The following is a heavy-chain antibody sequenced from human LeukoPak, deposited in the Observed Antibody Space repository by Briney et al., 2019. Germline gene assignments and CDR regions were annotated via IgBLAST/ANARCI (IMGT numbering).Heavy chain of an antibody. Sequence: PGGSLRLSCAASGFTFSSYAMHWVRQAPGKGLEWVAVISYDGSNKYYADSVKGRFTISRDNSKNTLYLQMSSLRAEDTAVYYCAKHLKATITFFDFRGQGTLVTVSS. V-gene: IGHV3-30-3*02. CDR3: AKHLKATITFFDF. J-gene: IGHJ4*02. D-gene: IGHD5-24*01. CDR1: GFTFSSYA. CDR2: ISYDGSNK.